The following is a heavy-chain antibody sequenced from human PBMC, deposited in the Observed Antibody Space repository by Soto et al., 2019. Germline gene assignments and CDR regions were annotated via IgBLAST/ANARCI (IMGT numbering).Heavy chain of an antibody. CDR1: GDSVSSNSAA. CDR3: AREPRGYSSGWSPGYFDY. CDR2: TYYRSKWYN. J-gene: IGHJ4*02. V-gene: IGHV6-1*01. D-gene: IGHD6-19*01. Sequence: LSLTCAISGDSVSSNSAAWNWIRQSPSRGLEWLGRTYYRSKWYNDYAVSVKSRITINPDTSKNQFSLQLNSVTPEDTAVYYCAREPRGYSSGWSPGYFDYWGQGTLVTVSS.